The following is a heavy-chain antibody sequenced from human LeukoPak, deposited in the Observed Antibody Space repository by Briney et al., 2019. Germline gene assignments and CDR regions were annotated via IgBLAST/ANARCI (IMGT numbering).Heavy chain of an antibody. CDR2: ISYDGSNK. V-gene: IGHV3-30*18. CDR3: AKDLNYGDLLDY. CDR1: GFTFSSYG. J-gene: IGHJ4*02. D-gene: IGHD4-17*01. Sequence: GGSLRLSCAASGFTFSSYGMHWVRQAPGKGLEWVAVISYDGSNKYYADSVKGRFTISRDNSKNTLYLQMNSLRAEDTAVYYCAKDLNYGDLLDYWGQGTLVTVSS.